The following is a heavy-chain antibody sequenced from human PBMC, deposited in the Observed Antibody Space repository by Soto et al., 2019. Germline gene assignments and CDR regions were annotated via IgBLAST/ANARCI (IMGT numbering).Heavy chain of an antibody. CDR2: IIPVFQTA. D-gene: IGHD3-22*01. Sequence: QEQLVQSGAEVKKPGSSVKVSCKASGVLFSSYPISWVRQVPGQGLEWMGGIIPVFQTAYYTQRFQGRVTITADESTNTAYMELSSLRSEDTAIYYWARGGSGYTWFNEFWGQGTLVTVSS. CDR1: GVLFSSYP. CDR3: ARGGSGYTWFNEF. J-gene: IGHJ4*02. V-gene: IGHV1-69*01.